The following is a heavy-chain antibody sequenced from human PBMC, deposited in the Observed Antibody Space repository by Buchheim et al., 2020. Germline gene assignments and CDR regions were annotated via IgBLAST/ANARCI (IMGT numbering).Heavy chain of an antibody. D-gene: IGHD6-6*01. CDR2: ISYDGSNK. V-gene: IGHV3-30-3*01. J-gene: IGHJ4*02. Sequence: VQLVESGGGLVQPGRSLRLSCAASGFTFSSYAMHWVRQAPGKGLEWVAVISYDGSNKYYADSVKGRFTISRDNSKNTLYLQMNSLRAEDTAVYYCARDAFEYSSSSVLDYWGQGTL. CDR3: ARDAFEYSSSSVLDY. CDR1: GFTFSSYA.